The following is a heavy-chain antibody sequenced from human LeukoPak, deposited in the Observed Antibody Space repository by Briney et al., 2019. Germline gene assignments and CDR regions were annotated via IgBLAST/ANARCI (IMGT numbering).Heavy chain of an antibody. CDR2: ISYDGSNK. J-gene: IGHJ4*02. D-gene: IGHD3-22*01. Sequence: QAGGSLRLSCAASGFTFSSYGTHWVRQAPGKGLEWVAVISYDGSNKYYADSVKGRFTISRDNSKNTLYLQMNSLRAEDTAVYYCAKTVSSGYPYFDYWGQGTLVTVSS. CDR1: GFTFSSYG. CDR3: AKTVSSGYPYFDY. V-gene: IGHV3-30*18.